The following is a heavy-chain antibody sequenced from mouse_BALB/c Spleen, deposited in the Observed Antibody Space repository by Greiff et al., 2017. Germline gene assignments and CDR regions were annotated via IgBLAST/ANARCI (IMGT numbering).Heavy chain of an antibody. Sequence: EVKVEESGPGLVKPSQSLSLTCSVTGYSITSGYYWNWIRQFPGNKLEWMGYISYDGSNNYNPSLKNRISITRDTSKNQFFLKLNSVTTEDTATYYCARGNYGNYLMDYWGQGTSVTVSS. CDR3: ARGNYGNYLMDY. CDR2: ISYDGSN. D-gene: IGHD2-1*01. CDR1: GYSITSGYY. V-gene: IGHV3-6*02. J-gene: IGHJ4*01.